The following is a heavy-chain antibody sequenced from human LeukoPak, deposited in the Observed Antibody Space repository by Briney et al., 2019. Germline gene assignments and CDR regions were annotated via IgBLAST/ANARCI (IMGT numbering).Heavy chain of an antibody. CDR1: GGSISSGSYY. D-gene: IGHD2/OR15-2a*01. Sequence: SQTLSLTCTVSGGSISSGSYYWSWIRQPAGKGLEWIGRIYTSGSTNYNPSLKSRVTISVDTSKNQFSLKLSSVTAADTAVYYCAREKEEYDPWGQGTLVTVSS. CDR3: AREKEEYDP. J-gene: IGHJ5*02. CDR2: IYTSGST. V-gene: IGHV4-61*02.